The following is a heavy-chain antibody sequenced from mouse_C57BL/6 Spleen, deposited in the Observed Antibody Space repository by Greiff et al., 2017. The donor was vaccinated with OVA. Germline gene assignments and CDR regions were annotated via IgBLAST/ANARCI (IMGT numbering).Heavy chain of an antibody. J-gene: IGHJ4*01. CDR3: ARWDGYYKDYYYAMDY. CDR1: GYTFTSYW. D-gene: IGHD2-3*01. CDR2: IHPNSGST. V-gene: IGHV1-64*01. Sequence: VQLQQSGAELVKPGASVKLSCKASGYTFTSYWMHWVKQRPGQGLEWIGMIHPNSGSTNYNEKFKSKATLTVDKSSSTAYMQLSSLTSEDSAVYYCARWDGYYKDYYYAMDYWGQGTSVTVSS.